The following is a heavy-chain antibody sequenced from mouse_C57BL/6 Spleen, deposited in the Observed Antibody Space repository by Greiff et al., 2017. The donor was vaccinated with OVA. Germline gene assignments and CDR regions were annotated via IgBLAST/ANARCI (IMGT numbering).Heavy chain of an antibody. V-gene: IGHV2-2*01. D-gene: IGHD1-1*01. CDR2: IWSGGST. J-gene: IGHJ4*01. CDR3: ASSFTTVVAYYYAMDY. Sequence: VKVEESGPGLVQPSQSLSITCTVSGFSLTSYGVHWVRQSPGKGLEWLGVIWSGGSTDYNAAFISRLSISKDNSKSQVFFKMNSLQADDTAIYYCASSFTTVVAYYYAMDYWGQGTSVTVSS. CDR1: GFSLTSYG.